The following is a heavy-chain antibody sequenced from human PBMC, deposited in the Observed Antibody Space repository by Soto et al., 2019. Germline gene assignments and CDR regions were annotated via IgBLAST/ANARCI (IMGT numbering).Heavy chain of an antibody. CDR2: IKDGGRT. CDR3: ARGQEGVVATH. J-gene: IGHJ4*02. Sequence: QVQLQQWGAGLLKPSETLSLNCAVNGGSLSGYYWSWIRQPPGKGLEWIGEIKDGGRTNYSPSLKSRATESLXTSNNQFSLRLYSVTAADTGVYYCARGQEGVVATHWDQGTLVTVSS. D-gene: IGHD5-12*01. V-gene: IGHV4-34*01. CDR1: GGSLSGYY.